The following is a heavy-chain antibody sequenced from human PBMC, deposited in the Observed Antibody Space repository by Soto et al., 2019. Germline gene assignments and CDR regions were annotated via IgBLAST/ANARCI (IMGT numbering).Heavy chain of an antibody. J-gene: IGHJ4*02. CDR3: ARHEASLGSTY. Sequence: EVQLVQSGAEVKKPGESLKISCKGSGYTFTSYWIGWVRQMPGKGLEWMGIINPGDSDIRYRPSFQGKVTISADKSITSAYLLWISLKASDTAMYYCARHEASLGSTYWCQGTLDTVSS. D-gene: IGHD2-2*01. V-gene: IGHV5-51*01. CDR1: GYTFTSYW. CDR2: INPGDSDI.